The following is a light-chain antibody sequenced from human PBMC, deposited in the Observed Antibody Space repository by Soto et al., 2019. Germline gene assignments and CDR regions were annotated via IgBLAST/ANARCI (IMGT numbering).Light chain of an antibody. CDR2: EVS. CDR3: SSYTSSLYV. V-gene: IGLV2-14*01. J-gene: IGLJ1*01. Sequence: LTQPASVSWSPGQSITISCTVTSSDVGGYNYVSWYQQHPGKAPKLMIYEVSNRPSGVSNRFSGSKSGNTASLTISGLQAEDEADYYCSSYTSSLYVFGTGTKVTVL. CDR1: SSDVGGYNY.